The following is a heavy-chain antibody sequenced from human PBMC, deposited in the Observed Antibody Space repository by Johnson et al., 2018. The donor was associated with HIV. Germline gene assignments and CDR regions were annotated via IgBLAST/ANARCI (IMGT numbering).Heavy chain of an antibody. CDR3: AKDSSRYYDSRGAFDI. CDR1: GFTFSSYA. D-gene: IGHD3-22*01. Sequence: QVQLVESGGGVVQPGRSLRLSCAASGFTFSSYAMHWVRQAPGKGLEWVAFISYDGSNKYYADSVKGRFTISRDNSKNTLYLQMNSLRAEDTAVYYCAKDSSRYYDSRGAFDIWGQGTMVTVSS. V-gene: IGHV3-30*04. J-gene: IGHJ3*02. CDR2: ISYDGSNK.